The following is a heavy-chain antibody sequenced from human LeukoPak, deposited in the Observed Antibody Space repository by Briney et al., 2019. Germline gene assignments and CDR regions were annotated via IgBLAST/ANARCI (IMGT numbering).Heavy chain of an antibody. CDR2: INHSGST. D-gene: IGHD1-26*01. J-gene: IGHJ4*02. CDR1: GGSFSGYY. CDR3: ARDPVEWEQLLDY. V-gene: IGHV4-34*01. Sequence: SETLSLTCAVYGGSFSGYYWSWIRQPPGKGLEWIGEINHSGSTNYNPSLKSRVTISVDTSKNQFSLKLSFVTAADTAVYYCARDPVEWEQLLDYWGQGTLVTVSS.